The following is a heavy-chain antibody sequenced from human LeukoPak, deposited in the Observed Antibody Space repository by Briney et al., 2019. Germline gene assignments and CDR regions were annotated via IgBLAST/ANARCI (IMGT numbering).Heavy chain of an antibody. CDR1: GGSISTYD. V-gene: IGHV4-59*01. D-gene: IGHD2-15*01. Sequence: SETLSLTCTVSGGSISTYDLSWIRQPPGKGLEWIGYIYYSGTTNYSPSRKSRVSISADTSKNQFSLKLSSVTAADTAVYYCARERGYCSGGSCYEKRYYFDYWGQGTLVTVS. CDR2: IYYSGTT. J-gene: IGHJ4*02. CDR3: ARERGYCSGGSCYEKRYYFDY.